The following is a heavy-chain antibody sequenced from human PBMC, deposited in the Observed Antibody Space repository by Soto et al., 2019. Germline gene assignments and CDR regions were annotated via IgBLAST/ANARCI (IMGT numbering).Heavy chain of an antibody. D-gene: IGHD2-8*01. CDR3: ARGGGYCTPTSCAIDS. CDR1: GFTFSGSA. V-gene: IGHV3-73*02. Sequence: EVQLVESGGGLVQPGGFLKLSCAASGFTFSGSAMHWVRQASGKGLEWVGRIRSKANNYATAYAASVTGRFTISRDNFKNTLYLEMDSLRPEDTAIYYCARGGGYCTPTSCAIDSWGRGTPVTVSS. CDR2: IRSKANNYAT. J-gene: IGHJ4*02.